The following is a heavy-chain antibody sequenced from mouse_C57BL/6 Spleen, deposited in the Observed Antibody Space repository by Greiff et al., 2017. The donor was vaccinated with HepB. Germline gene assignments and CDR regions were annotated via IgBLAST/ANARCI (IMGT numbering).Heavy chain of an antibody. D-gene: IGHD1-1*01. CDR3: ARSWAGYFDY. Sequence: VQLQQSGPELVKPGSSVKMSCKASGYTFTDYNMHWVKQSHGKSLEWIGYINPNNGGTSYNQKSQGKATSTVNKSSSTAYMGLRSLTSEDSAVSYCARSWAGYFDYWGQGTTLTVSS. J-gene: IGHJ2*01. CDR2: INPNNGGT. V-gene: IGHV1-22*01. CDR1: GYTFTDYN.